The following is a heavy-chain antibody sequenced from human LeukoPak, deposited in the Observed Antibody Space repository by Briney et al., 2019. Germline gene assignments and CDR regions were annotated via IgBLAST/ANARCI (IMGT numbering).Heavy chain of an antibody. CDR2: ISNTGSFI. J-gene: IGHJ4*02. Sequence: GALRLSCAASGLTFSDEYMSWIRQAPGKGLEWVSYISNTGSFISYADSVKGRFTISRDNAKNSLYLQMNSLRAEDAAAYYCVRARGAGPGAYFDYWGQGTLVTVSS. V-gene: IGHV3-11*01. D-gene: IGHD3-10*01. CDR3: VRARGAGPGAYFDY. CDR1: GLTFSDEY.